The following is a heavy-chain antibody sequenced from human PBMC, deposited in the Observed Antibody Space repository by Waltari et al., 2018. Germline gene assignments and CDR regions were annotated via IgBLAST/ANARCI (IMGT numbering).Heavy chain of an antibody. CDR3: ARGSSRVDF. V-gene: IGHV1-2*02. J-gene: IGHJ4*02. CDR2: INPHRGDT. CDR1: GYIFTGIY. Sequence: QVQLVQSGAEVRKPGASVKVSCKASGYIFTGIYINWVRQAPGQGFEWMGWINPHRGDTNYAQKVRGRITMTRDTAITTAYIELSSLTSDDTAVYYCARGSSRVDFWGQGTLVTVSS. D-gene: IGHD2-2*01.